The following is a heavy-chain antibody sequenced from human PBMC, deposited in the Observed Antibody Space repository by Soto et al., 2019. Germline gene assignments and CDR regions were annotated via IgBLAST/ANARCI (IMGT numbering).Heavy chain of an antibody. J-gene: IGHJ5*02. CDR1: GYTLTELS. Sequence: ASVKVSCKVSGYTLTELSMHWVRQAPGKGLEWMGGFDPEDGETIYAQKFQGRVTMTEDTSTDTAYMELSSLRSEDTAVYYCATDLYYDFWSGYYAWGQGTLVTVSS. CDR2: FDPEDGET. V-gene: IGHV1-24*01. CDR3: ATDLYYDFWSGYYA. D-gene: IGHD3-3*01.